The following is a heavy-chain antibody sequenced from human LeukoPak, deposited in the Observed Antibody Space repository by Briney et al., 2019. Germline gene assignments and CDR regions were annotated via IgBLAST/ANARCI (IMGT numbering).Heavy chain of an antibody. CDR2: IIFSGTTT. CDR1: GFTFTIYN. D-gene: IGHD2-15*01. V-gene: IGHV3-48*04. CDR3: ARAGAPYCSGGSCLNDAFDI. J-gene: IGHJ3*02. Sequence: GGSLRLSCAASGFTFTIYNMNWVRQAPGRGLEWVSFIIFSGTTTYYADSVKGRFTISRDNAKNSLYLQMNSLRAEDTAVYYCARAGAPYCSGGSCLNDAFDIWGQGTMVTVSS.